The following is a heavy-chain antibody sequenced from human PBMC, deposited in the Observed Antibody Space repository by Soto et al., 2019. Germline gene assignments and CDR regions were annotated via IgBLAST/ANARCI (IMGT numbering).Heavy chain of an antibody. CDR3: AGDVSPGSSSLYLDAFDI. CDR2: INRDGSKK. J-gene: IGHJ3*02. CDR1: GFTLSSYW. Sequence: GGSLRLSCAASGFTLSSYWMTWVRQAPGKGLEWVANINRDGSKKSYLDSVRGRFTISRDNVRNSLYLQMDSLRADDTALYYCAGDVSPGSSSLYLDAFDIWGQGTMVTVSS. V-gene: IGHV3-7*05. D-gene: IGHD6-13*01.